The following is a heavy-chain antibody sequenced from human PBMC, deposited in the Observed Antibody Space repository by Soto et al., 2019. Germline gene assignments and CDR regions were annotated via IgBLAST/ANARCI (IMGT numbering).Heavy chain of an antibody. J-gene: IGHJ5*01. CDR2: ISGSGGGT. V-gene: IGHV3-23*01. Sequence: EVPLLDSGGDLVQPGGSLRLSCAASGFSFSSHVMSWVRQAPGKGLEWVSSISGSGGGTYYADSVKGRFIISRDNSKNTLDLQMNSLRVEDTAVYYCAKGWCDSCGQGTLVTVSS. CDR1: GFSFSSHV. CDR3: AKGWCDS.